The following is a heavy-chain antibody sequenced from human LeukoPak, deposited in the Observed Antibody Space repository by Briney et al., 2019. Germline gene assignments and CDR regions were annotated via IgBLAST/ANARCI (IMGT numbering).Heavy chain of an antibody. CDR1: GYTFTSYD. CDR2: MNPNSGNT. J-gene: IGHJ6*03. V-gene: IGHV1-8*03. CDR3: ARGAPDFWSVYYMDV. D-gene: IGHD3-3*01. Sequence: ASVKVSCKASGYTFTSYDINWVRQATRQGLEWMGWMNPNSGNTGYAQKFQGRVTITRNTSISTAYMELSSLRSEDTAVYYCARGAPDFWSVYYMDVWAKGPRSPSP.